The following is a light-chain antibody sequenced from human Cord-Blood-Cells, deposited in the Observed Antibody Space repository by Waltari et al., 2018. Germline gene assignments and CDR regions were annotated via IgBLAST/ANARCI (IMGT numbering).Light chain of an antibody. CDR1: QSVSSN. CDR3: QQYNNWPPWT. V-gene: IGKV3-15*01. J-gene: IGKJ1*01. Sequence: EIVMTQSPATLSVSPGERATLSCRASQSVSSNLAWYQQKPGPAPRLLIYGASTRATGIPARFRGSGSGTEFTLTISSLQSEDFAVYYCQQYNNWPPWTFGQGTKVEIK. CDR2: GAS.